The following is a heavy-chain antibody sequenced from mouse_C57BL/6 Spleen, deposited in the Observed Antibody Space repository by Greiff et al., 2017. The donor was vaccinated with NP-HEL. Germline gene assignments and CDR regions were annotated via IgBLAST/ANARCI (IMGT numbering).Heavy chain of an antibody. D-gene: IGHD1-1*01. V-gene: IGHV1-72*01. CDR1: GHTFTNYL. CDR2: IDPNGGGT. CDR3: ARYYYGSSYFDY. J-gene: IGHJ2*01. Sequence: QVQLQHPGAELVKPGASVKLSCKASGHTFTNYLMHWVKQRPGRGLEWIGRIDPNGGGTKYNEKFKSKATLTVDKPSSTAYIQLSSLTSEDSAVYYCARYYYGSSYFDYWGQGTTLTVSS.